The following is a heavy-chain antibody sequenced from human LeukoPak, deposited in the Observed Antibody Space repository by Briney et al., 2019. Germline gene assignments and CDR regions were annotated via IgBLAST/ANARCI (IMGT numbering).Heavy chain of an antibody. CDR1: GGSIRSHY. V-gene: IGHV4-59*11. Sequence: SETLSLTCSVSGGSIRSHYWNWIRQPPGKGLEWLGHIYYTGSTYYNPSLKSRVIMALEASKTEFSLRLNSVTVADTAVYYCARVFRGAVTSNWFDPWGQGTLVTVSS. J-gene: IGHJ5*02. D-gene: IGHD3-3*01. CDR2: IYYTGST. CDR3: ARVFRGAVTSNWFDP.